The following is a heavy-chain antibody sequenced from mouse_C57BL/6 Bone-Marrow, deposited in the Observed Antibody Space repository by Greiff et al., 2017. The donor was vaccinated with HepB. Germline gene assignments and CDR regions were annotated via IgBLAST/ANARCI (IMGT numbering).Heavy chain of an antibody. Sequence: LVESGAELARPGASVKLSCKASGYTFTSYGISWVKQRTGQGLEWIGEIYPRSGNTYYNEKFKGKATLTADKSSSTAYMELRSLTSEDSAVYFCARWDGYSSAYWGQGTLVTVSA. D-gene: IGHD2-3*01. V-gene: IGHV1-81*01. CDR3: ARWDGYSSAY. J-gene: IGHJ3*01. CDR1: GYTFTSYG. CDR2: IYPRSGNT.